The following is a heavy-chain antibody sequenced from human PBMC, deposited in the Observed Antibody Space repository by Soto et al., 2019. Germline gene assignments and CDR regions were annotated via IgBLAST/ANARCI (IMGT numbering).Heavy chain of an antibody. D-gene: IGHD1-26*01. CDR3: ARGYGSYPHGGWFDP. Sequence: QVQFVQSGAEVKKPGASVKVTCKASGYTFTSYAMHWVRQAPGQRLEWMGWINAANGNTKYSQKFQGRVTITRDTSASTVYMELSSLTSEDTAVYYSARGYGSYPHGGWFDPWGQGTLVTVSS. CDR1: GYTFTSYA. V-gene: IGHV1-3*01. CDR2: INAANGNT. J-gene: IGHJ5*02.